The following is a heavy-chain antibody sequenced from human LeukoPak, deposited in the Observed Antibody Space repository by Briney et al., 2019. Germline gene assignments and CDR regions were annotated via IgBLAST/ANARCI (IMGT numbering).Heavy chain of an antibody. CDR3: ARAIASSGSRLFDY. V-gene: IGHV4-30-4*01. D-gene: IGHD3-10*01. CDR2: IYYSGSP. J-gene: IGHJ4*02. Sequence: SQTLSLTCTVSGGSNSGGDYYWSWIRQPPGKGLEWIGYIYYSGSPYYNPSLKSRGTVSLDTSKNQFSLRLSSVTVADTAVYYCARAIASSGSRLFDYWGQGTLVTVSS. CDR1: GGSNSGGDYY.